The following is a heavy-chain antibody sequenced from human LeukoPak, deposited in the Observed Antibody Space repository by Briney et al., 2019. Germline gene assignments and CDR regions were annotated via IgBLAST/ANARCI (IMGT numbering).Heavy chain of an antibody. CDR2: PYYRSKWFN. Sequence: SQTLSLTCAISGESVSSNSAAWNWIRQCPSRGLEWLGRPYYRSKWFNDYAVSVKSRITINPDTSKNQFSLQLNSVTPEDTAVYYCARGVVVVAASWFDPWGQGTLVTVSS. CDR1: GESVSSNSAA. CDR3: ARGVVVVAASWFDP. V-gene: IGHV6-1*01. J-gene: IGHJ5*02. D-gene: IGHD2-15*01.